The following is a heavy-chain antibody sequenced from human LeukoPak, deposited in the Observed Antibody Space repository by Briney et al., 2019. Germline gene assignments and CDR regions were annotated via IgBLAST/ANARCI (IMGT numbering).Heavy chain of an antibody. V-gene: IGHV4-38-2*02. D-gene: IGHD1-14*01. CDR2: IYHSGST. Sequence: SETLSLTCTVSGYSISSGYYWGWIRQPPGRGLEWIGSIYHSGSTYYNPSLKSRVTISVDTSKNQFSLKLSSVTAADTAVYYCASLKTGANWFDPWGQGTLVTVSS. CDR1: GYSISSGYY. J-gene: IGHJ5*02. CDR3: ASLKTGANWFDP.